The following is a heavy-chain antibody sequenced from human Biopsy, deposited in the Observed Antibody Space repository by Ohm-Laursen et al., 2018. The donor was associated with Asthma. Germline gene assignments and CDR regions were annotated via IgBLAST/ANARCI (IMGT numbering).Heavy chain of an antibody. CDR3: ARAQDYYDSRGYYRSFDY. V-gene: IGHV4-34*09. D-gene: IGHD3-22*01. CDR1: PGSFSGFF. Sequence: TLSLTCDVYPGSFSGFFWTWIRQSPGKGLEWIGETNERGVTNNNPSLKSRVSISIDTSKNQFSLKLSSVTAADTAVYYCARAQDYYDSRGYYRSFDYWGQGTLVTVSS. CDR2: TNERGVT. J-gene: IGHJ4*02.